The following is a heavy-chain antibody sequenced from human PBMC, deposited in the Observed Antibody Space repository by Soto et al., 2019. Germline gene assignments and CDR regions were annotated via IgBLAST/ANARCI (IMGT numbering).Heavy chain of an antibody. J-gene: IGHJ6*02. CDR2: ISAYNGNT. V-gene: IGHV1-18*01. CDR1: GYTFTSYG. CDR3: AREDVADYYGMDV. Sequence: ASVKVSCKASGYTFTSYGISWVRQAPGQGLEWMGWISAYNGNTNYAQKLQGRVTMTTDTSTSTAYMELSSLRSEDTAVYYCAREDVADYYGMDVWGQGPTVTVSS. D-gene: IGHD3-10*02.